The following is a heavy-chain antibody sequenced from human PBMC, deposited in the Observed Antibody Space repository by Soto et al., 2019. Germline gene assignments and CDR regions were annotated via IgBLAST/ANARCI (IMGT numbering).Heavy chain of an antibody. J-gene: IGHJ3*02. V-gene: IGHV3-66*01. D-gene: IGHD4-17*01. CDR1: GFTFSSYW. Sequence: GGSLRLSCASSGFTFSSYWMSLVRQAPGKGLEWVAVIYSAGSTYYADSVKGRFIVSRDNSKNTLYLQMNSLRAEDTATYYCAREREDYGLPFDIWGQGTMVTVSS. CDR3: AREREDYGLPFDI. CDR2: IYSAGST.